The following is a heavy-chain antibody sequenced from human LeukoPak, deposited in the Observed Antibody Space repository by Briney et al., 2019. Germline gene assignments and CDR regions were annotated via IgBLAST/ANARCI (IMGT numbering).Heavy chain of an antibody. CDR1: GFTFSSYG. J-gene: IGHJ3*02. CDR3: AKDLRQYYYDSSGYSNAFDI. V-gene: IGHV3-30*02. D-gene: IGHD3-22*01. CDR2: IRYDGSNK. Sequence: GGALRLSCAASGFTFSSYGMHWVRQAPAKGLEWVAVIRYDGSNKNYADSVKGRFTISRDNSKNTLYLQMNSLRAEDTAVYYCAKDLRQYYYDSSGYSNAFDIWGQGTMVTVSS.